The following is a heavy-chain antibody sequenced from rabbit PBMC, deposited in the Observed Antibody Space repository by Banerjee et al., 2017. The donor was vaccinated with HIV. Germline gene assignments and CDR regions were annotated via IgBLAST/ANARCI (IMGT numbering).Heavy chain of an antibody. V-gene: IGHV1S40*01. CDR3: ARDTGTSFSSYGMDL. J-gene: IGHJ6*01. D-gene: IGHD7-1*01. CDR2: IAGDSSGFT. CDR1: GFSFSSSDY. Sequence: QSLEESGGDLVKPGASLTLTCTASGFSFSSSDYMCWVRRAPGKGLEWISCIAGDSSGFTYSATWAKGRFTCSKTSSTTVTLQMTSLTVADTATYFCARDTGTSFSSYGMDLWGPGTLVTVS.